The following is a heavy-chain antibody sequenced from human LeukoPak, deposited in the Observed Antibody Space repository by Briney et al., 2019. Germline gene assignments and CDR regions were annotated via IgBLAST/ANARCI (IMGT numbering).Heavy chain of an antibody. Sequence: GGSLRLSCAAPGFTFSAYAMTWVRQAPGKGLEWVSVISGSDGSTYYADSVKGRFTISRDNSKNTLHLQMNSLRAEDTAVYYCAKDQRFYDSSGSPYYYYGMDVWGQGTTVTVSS. CDR2: ISGSDGST. CDR3: AKDQRFYDSSGSPYYYYGMDV. J-gene: IGHJ6*02. V-gene: IGHV3-23*01. D-gene: IGHD3-22*01. CDR1: GFTFSAYA.